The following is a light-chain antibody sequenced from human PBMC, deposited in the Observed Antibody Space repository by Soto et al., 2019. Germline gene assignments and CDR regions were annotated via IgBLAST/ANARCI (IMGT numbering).Light chain of an antibody. CDR1: QSITNW. Sequence: DIQTTQSPSTLSASVGDRVTITCRASQSITNWLAWYQQKPGKAPKLLIYKASSLESGVPSRFSGSESGTEFPLTITSLQPDDFATYYCQQYKSYPWTFGQGTKVEIK. V-gene: IGKV1-5*03. J-gene: IGKJ1*01. CDR2: KAS. CDR3: QQYKSYPWT.